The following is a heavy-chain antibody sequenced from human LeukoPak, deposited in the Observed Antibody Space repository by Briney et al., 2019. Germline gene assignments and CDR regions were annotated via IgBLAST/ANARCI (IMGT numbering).Heavy chain of an antibody. D-gene: IGHD4-11*01. Sequence: PGGSLRLSCAAPGFTFSSYAMSWVRQAPGKGLEWVSAISGSGGSTYYADSVKGRFTISRDNSKNTLYLQMNSLRAEDTAVYYCAKDKDSDRGPAYSMEFYFDYWGQGTLVTVSS. CDR2: ISGSGGST. CDR1: GFTFSSYA. V-gene: IGHV3-23*01. J-gene: IGHJ4*02. CDR3: AKDKDSDRGPAYSMEFYFDY.